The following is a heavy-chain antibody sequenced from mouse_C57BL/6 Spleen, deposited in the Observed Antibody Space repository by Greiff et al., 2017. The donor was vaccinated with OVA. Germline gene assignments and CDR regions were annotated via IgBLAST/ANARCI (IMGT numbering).Heavy chain of an antibody. Sequence: QVQLQQSGPELVKPGASVKISCKASGYAFSRSWMNWVKQRPGKGLEWIGRIYPGDGDTNYNGKFKGKATLTADKSSSTAYMQLSSLTSEDSAVYFCARRPAYYSNYVYVDYWGQGTTLTVSS. CDR1: GYAFSRSW. CDR2: IYPGDGDT. V-gene: IGHV1-82*01. J-gene: IGHJ2*01. D-gene: IGHD2-5*01. CDR3: ARRPAYYSNYVYVDY.